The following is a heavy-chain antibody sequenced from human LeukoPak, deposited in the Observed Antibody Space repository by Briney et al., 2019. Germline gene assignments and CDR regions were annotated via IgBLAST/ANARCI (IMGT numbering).Heavy chain of an antibody. Sequence: SVKVSCKASGGIFSSYAISWVRQAPGQGLEWMGGIIPIFGTANYAQKFQGRVTITRDTSASTAYMELSSLRSEDTAVYYCARSLQDIVVVVAATYWFDPWGQGTLVTVSS. CDR1: GGIFSSYA. CDR3: ARSLQDIVVVVAATYWFDP. CDR2: IIPIFGTA. D-gene: IGHD2-15*01. V-gene: IGHV1-69*05. J-gene: IGHJ5*02.